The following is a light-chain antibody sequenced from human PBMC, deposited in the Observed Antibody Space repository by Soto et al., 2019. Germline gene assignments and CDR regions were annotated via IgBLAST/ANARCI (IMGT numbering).Light chain of an antibody. Sequence: EIVLTQSPGTLSLSPGERATLSCRASQSVSSSYLAWYQQKPGQAPSLLIYGASSRATGIPDRFSGSGSGTDFTLTISRLEPEDFAVYYCHQYDSSPLTFGGVTKVEIK. CDR3: HQYDSSPLT. J-gene: IGKJ4*01. CDR1: QSVSSSY. V-gene: IGKV3-20*01. CDR2: GAS.